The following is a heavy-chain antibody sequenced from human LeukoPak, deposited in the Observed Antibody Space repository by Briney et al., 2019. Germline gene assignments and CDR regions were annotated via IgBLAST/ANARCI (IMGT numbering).Heavy chain of an antibody. CDR2: IYYSGST. CDR3: ARDSPTMVGGQGAAFDI. V-gene: IGHV4-39*07. J-gene: IGHJ3*02. CDR1: GGSISSSSYY. D-gene: IGHD3-3*01. Sequence: SETLSLTCTASGGSISSSSYYWGWIRQPPGKGLEWIGSIYYSGSTYYNPSLKSRVTISVDTSKNQFSLKLSSVTAADTAVYYCARDSPTMVGGQGAAFDIWGQGTMVTVSS.